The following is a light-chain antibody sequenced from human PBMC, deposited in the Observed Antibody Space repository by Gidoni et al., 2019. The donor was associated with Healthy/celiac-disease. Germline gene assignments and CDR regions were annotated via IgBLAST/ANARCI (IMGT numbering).Light chain of an antibody. CDR2: DVS. CDR3: SSYTSSSPVV. J-gene: IGLJ2*01. Sequence: QSALPQPASVSGSPGQSITISCTGTSSDVVGYNYVSWYQQHPGKAPKLMIYDVSNRPSGVSNRFSGSKSGNTASLTISGLQAEDEADYYCSSYTSSSPVVFGGGTKLTVL. V-gene: IGLV2-14*01. CDR1: SSDVVGYNY.